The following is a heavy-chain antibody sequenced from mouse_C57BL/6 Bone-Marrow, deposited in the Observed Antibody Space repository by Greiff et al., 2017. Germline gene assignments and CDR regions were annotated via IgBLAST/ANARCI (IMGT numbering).Heavy chain of an antibody. J-gene: IGHJ2*01. D-gene: IGHD1-1*01. CDR2: IWRGGST. CDR3: AKRPYYYGSNFDY. CDR1: GFSFTSYG. V-gene: IGHV2-5*01. Sequence: QVQLQQSGPGLVQPSQCLSITCTVSGFSFTSYGVHWVRQSPGKGLEWLGVIWRGGSTDYNAAFMSRLSITKDNSKSQVFFKMNSLQADDTAIYYCAKRPYYYGSNFDYWGQGTTLTVSS.